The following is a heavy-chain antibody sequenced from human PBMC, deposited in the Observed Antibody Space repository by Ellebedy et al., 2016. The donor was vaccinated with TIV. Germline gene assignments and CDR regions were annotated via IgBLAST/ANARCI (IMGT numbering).Heavy chain of an antibody. CDR1: GVSFSGFY. V-gene: IGHV4-34*01. Sequence: MPSETLSLTCAVYGVSFSGFYWSWIRRPPGKGLEWIGEINHSVGTNSNPSLKSRVTISLDTSKNQFSLKLTSVSAADTADYFCARGLGGGEYFDFWGQGTPVTVSS. CDR3: ARGLGGGEYFDF. CDR2: INHSVGT. J-gene: IGHJ4*02. D-gene: IGHD2/OR15-2a*01.